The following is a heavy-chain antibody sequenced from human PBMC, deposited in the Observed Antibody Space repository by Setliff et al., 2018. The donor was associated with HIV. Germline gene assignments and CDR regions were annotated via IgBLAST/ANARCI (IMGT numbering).Heavy chain of an antibody. CDR1: GGSINNFY. J-gene: IGHJ4*02. Sequence: NPSETLSLTCTVSGGSINNFYWSWIRQPPGKGLEWIGYIYTSGSTNYNPSLKSRVTISVDTSKNQFSLKLSSVTAADTAVYYCAITGYSSGYWYFDYWGQGTLVTVSS. V-gene: IGHV4-4*09. CDR2: IYTSGST. D-gene: IGHD6-19*01. CDR3: AITGYSSGYWYFDY.